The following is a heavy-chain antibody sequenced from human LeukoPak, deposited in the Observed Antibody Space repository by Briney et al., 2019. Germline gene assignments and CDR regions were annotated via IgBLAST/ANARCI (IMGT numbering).Heavy chain of an antibody. CDR2: ISYDGSNK. V-gene: IGHV3-30*04. Sequence: GGSLRLSCAASGFTFSSYAMHWVRQAPGKGLEWVAVISYDGSNKYYADSVKGRFTISRDNSKNTLYLQMNSLRAEDTAVYYCASGPSGSSLGMDYWGQGTLVTVSS. CDR1: GFTFSSYA. J-gene: IGHJ4*02. CDR3: ASGPSGSSLGMDY. D-gene: IGHD1-26*01.